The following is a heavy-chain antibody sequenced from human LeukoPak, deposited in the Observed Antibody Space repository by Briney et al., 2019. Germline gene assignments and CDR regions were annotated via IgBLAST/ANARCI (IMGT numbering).Heavy chain of an antibody. D-gene: IGHD6-6*01. CDR1: GYTFTSYD. CDR2: MNPNSGNT. CDR3: ARGAKYSSSSAGRKLDY. V-gene: IGHV1-8*01. Sequence: GASVKVSCKASGYTFTSYDINWVRQATGQGLEWMGWMNPNSGNTGYAQKFQGRVTMTRNTSISTAYMELSSLRSEDTAVYYCARGAKYSSSSAGRKLDYWGQGTLVTVSS. J-gene: IGHJ4*02.